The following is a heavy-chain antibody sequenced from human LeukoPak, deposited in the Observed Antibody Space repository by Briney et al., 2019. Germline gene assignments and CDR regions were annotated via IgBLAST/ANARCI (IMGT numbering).Heavy chain of an antibody. CDR2: VYNSGST. V-gene: IGHV4-59*08. CDR1: GGSISSYY. D-gene: IGHD3-10*01. CDR3: ARFGSDYGSAE. J-gene: IGHJ4*02. Sequence: SETLSLTCTVSGGSISSYYWSWIRQPPGKGLEWIGYVYNSGSTNYSPSLKSRVTISVDTSKNQFSLKLSSVTAADTAVYYCARFGSDYGSAEWGQGTLVTVSS.